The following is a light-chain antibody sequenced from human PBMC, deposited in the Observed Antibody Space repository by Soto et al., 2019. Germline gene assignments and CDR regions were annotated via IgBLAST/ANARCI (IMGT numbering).Light chain of an antibody. CDR3: QQYYSTPYT. V-gene: IGKV4-1*01. Sequence: DIVMTQSPDSLAVSLGERATINCKSSQSVLYRSNNKKYLAWYQQKPGQPPKLLIYWASTRESGVPERFSGSGSGTDFTLTISSLQAEDVAVYYCQQYYSTPYTFGQGTKLEIK. J-gene: IGKJ2*01. CDR1: QSVLYRSNNKKY. CDR2: WAS.